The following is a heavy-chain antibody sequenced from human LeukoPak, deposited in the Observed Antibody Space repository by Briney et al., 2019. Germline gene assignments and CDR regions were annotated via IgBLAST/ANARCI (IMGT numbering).Heavy chain of an antibody. J-gene: IGHJ4*02. CDR2: ISSSSSTI. D-gene: IGHD6-19*01. CDR1: GFTFSSYA. V-gene: IGHV3-48*04. CDR3: ARDVVAGTSDY. Sequence: GGSLRLSCAASGFTFSSYAMHWVRQAPGKGLEWVSYISSSSSTIYYADSVKGRFTISRDNAKNSLYLQMNSLRAEDTAVYYCARDVVAGTSDYWGQGTLVTVSS.